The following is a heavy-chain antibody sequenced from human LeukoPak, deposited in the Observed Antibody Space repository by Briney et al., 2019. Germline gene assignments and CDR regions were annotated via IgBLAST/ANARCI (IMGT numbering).Heavy chain of an antibody. Sequence: SETLSLTCSVSGGSVSSTTYYWGWVRQPPGKGLEWIAMMSYSGSVSYNPSLESRLTMSVDASKNQFSLKLTSVTAADTAVYYCTRSHGVYWGQGTLVTASS. J-gene: IGHJ4*02. CDR3: TRSHGVY. D-gene: IGHD4-17*01. CDR1: GGSVSSTTYY. V-gene: IGHV4-39*01. CDR2: MSYSGSV.